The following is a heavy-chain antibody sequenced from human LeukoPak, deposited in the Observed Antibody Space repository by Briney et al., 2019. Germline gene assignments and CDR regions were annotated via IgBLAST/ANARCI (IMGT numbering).Heavy chain of an antibody. CDR3: ARFLGYCSAGSCYFDY. J-gene: IGHJ4*02. Sequence: ASVKVSCKASGYTFTGYYMHWVRQAPGQGLEWMGWINPNSGGTNYAQKFQGRVTMTGDTSISTAYMELSRLRSDDTAVYYCARFLGYCSAGSCYFDYWGQGTLVTVSS. CDR2: INPNSGGT. CDR1: GYTFTGYY. V-gene: IGHV1-2*02. D-gene: IGHD2-15*01.